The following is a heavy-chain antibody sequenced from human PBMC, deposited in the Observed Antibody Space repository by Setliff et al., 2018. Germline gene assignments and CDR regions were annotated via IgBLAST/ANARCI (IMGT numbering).Heavy chain of an antibody. D-gene: IGHD3-16*02. CDR1: GFSLSNARMG. J-gene: IGHJ4*02. V-gene: IGHV2-26*01. Sequence: SGPTLVNPTETLTLTCTVSGFSLSNARMGVGWIRQPPGKALEWLAHIFSNDEKSYSTSLKSRLTISKDTSKSQVVLTMTNMDPVDTATYYCARFYYDYVWGSYRYTYFDYWGQGTLVTVSS. CDR2: IFSNDEK. CDR3: ARFYYDYVWGSYRYTYFDY.